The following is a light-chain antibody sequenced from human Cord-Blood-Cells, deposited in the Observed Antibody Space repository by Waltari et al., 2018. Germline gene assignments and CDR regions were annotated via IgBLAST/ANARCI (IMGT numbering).Light chain of an antibody. V-gene: IGLV2-23*01. Sequence: QSPLTQPASVSGSPGQSITLSCTGTSRDVGGYNLAPWYQQHAGKAPKLMIYEGSKRPSGVSNRFSGSKSGNTASLTISGLQAEDEADYYCCSYAGSSTVVFGGGTKLTVL. CDR1: SRDVGGYNL. J-gene: IGLJ2*01. CDR3: CSYAGSSTVV. CDR2: EGS.